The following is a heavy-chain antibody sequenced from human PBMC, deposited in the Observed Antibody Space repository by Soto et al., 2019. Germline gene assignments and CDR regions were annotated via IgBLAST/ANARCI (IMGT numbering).Heavy chain of an antibody. CDR3: ARVSADFWSGYPDRWNWFDP. J-gene: IGHJ5*02. Sequence: SETLSLTCTVSGGSISSGGYYWSWIRQHPGKGLEWIGYIYYSGSTYYNPSLNSRVTISVDTSKNQFSLKLSSVTAADTAVYYFARVSADFWSGYPDRWNWFDPWGQGTLVTVSS. CDR2: IYYSGST. D-gene: IGHD3-3*01. CDR1: GGSISSGGYY. V-gene: IGHV4-31*03.